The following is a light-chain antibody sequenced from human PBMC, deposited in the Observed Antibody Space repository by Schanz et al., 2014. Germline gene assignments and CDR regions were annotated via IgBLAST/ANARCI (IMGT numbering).Light chain of an antibody. CDR2: EGN. Sequence: QSALTQPASVSGSPGQSITISCTGPSSDVGSYNLVSWYQQHPGKAPKLMIYEGNKRPSGVSNRFSGSKSGNTASLTISGLQAEDEADYYCCSYTGSYTEVFGGGTKLTVL. CDR3: CSYTGSYTEV. J-gene: IGLJ3*02. CDR1: SSDVGSYNL. V-gene: IGLV2-14*02.